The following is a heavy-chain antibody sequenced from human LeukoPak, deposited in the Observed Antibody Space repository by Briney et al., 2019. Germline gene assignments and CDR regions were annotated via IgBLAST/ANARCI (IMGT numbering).Heavy chain of an antibody. CDR3: ARGNSYYDSSGYYPTTGAFDI. CDR2: ISYDGSSK. V-gene: IGHV3-30*04. D-gene: IGHD3-22*01. J-gene: IGHJ3*02. Sequence: GGSLRLSCAASGFTFSSYAMHWVRQAPGKGLEWVAVISYDGSSKYYADSVKGRFTISRDNSKNTLYLQMNSLRAEDTAVYYCARGNSYYDSSGYYPTTGAFDIWGQGTMVTVSS. CDR1: GFTFSSYA.